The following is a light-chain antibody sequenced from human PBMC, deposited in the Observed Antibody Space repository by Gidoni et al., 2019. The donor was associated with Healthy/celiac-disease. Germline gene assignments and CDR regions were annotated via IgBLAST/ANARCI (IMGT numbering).Light chain of an antibody. CDR2: DAS. J-gene: IGKJ4*01. Sequence: IVLTHSPATLSLSPGERATLSCMARQSVSSYLAWYQQKPGQAPRLLIDDASNRATGIPARVSGRGSGTDFTLTIISLEPEDFAVYYGQQRSNWLTFGGGTKVEIK. V-gene: IGKV3-11*01. CDR1: QSVSSY. CDR3: QQRSNWLT.